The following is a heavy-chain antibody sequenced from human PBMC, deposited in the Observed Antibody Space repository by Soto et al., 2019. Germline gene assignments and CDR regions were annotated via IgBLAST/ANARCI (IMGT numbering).Heavy chain of an antibody. CDR3: ARAITIFGVVSERYGMDV. CDR2: IIPIFGTA. V-gene: IGHV1-69*13. Sequence: SVKVSCKASGGTFSSYAISWVRQAPGQGLEWMGGIIPIFGTANYAQKFQGRVTITADESTSTAYMELSSLRSEDTAVYYSARAITIFGVVSERYGMDVWGQGTTVTVSS. J-gene: IGHJ6*02. CDR1: GGTFSSYA. D-gene: IGHD3-3*01.